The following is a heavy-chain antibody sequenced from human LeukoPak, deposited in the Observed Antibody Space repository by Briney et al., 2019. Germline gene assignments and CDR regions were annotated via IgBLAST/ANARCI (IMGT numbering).Heavy chain of an antibody. J-gene: IGHJ4*02. CDR3: ARSHSRYYFDY. Sequence: PGGSLRLSCAASGFTVSGNYMSWVRQAPGKGLEWVSVIYSGGSTYYADSVKGRFTISRDNSKNTLYLQMNSLRAEDTAVYYCARSHSRYYFDYWGQGTLVTVSS. CDR1: GFTVSGNY. CDR2: IYSGGST. V-gene: IGHV3-66*02.